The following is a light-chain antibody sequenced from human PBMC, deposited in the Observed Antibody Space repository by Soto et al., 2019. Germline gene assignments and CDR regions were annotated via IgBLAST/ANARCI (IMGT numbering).Light chain of an antibody. CDR2: DAS. J-gene: IGKJ4*01. CDR3: QQRSDWPST. Sequence: EIVLTQSPATLSLSPGERATLSCRTSQSVSSYLAWYQQKPGQAPRLLIYDASNRATGIPARFSGSGSGTDFTLTITGLEPEDFAVYYCQQRSDWPSTFGGGTKVEI. CDR1: QSVSSY. V-gene: IGKV3-11*01.